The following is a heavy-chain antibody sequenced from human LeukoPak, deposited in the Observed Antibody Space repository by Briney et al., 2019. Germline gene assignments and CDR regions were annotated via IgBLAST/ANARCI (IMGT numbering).Heavy chain of an antibody. J-gene: IGHJ3*02. CDR3: TRHDYYYGSGSYYKRAFDI. D-gene: IGHD3-10*01. CDR1: GGTFSSYA. CDR2: IIPILGIA. Sequence: ASVKVSCKASGGTFSSYAISWVRQAPGQGLEWMGRIIPILGIANYAQKFQGRVTITADKSTSTAYMELSSLRSEDTAVYYCTRHDYYYGSGSYYKRAFDIWGQGTMVTVSS. V-gene: IGHV1-69*04.